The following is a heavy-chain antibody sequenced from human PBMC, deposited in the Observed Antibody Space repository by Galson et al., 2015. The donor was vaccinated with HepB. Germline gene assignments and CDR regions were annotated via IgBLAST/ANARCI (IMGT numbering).Heavy chain of an antibody. CDR2: ISGSGGST. CDR1: GFTFSSYA. Sequence: SLRLSCAASGFTFSSYAMSWVRQAPGKGLEWVSAISGSGGSTYYADSVKGRFTISRDNSKNTLYLQMNSLRAEDTAVYYCASAPYGVTIPLFDPWGQGTLVTVSS. J-gene: IGHJ5*02. V-gene: IGHV3-23*01. D-gene: IGHD3-3*01. CDR3: ASAPYGVTIPLFDP.